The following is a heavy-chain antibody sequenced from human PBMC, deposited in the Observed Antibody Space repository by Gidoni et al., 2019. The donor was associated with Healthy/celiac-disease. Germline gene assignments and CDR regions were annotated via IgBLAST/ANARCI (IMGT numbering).Heavy chain of an antibody. J-gene: IGHJ1*01. Sequence: EVQLVESGGVVVQPGGSLRLSCAASGFTFADYTMHWVRQAPGKGLEWVSLIRWDGGSTYYADSVKGRFTISRDNSKNSLYLQMNSLRTEDTALYYCAKGESSVFYTRAEYFQHWGQGTLVTVSS. V-gene: IGHV3-43*01. CDR2: IRWDGGST. D-gene: IGHD2-8*01. CDR1: GFTFADYT. CDR3: AKGESSVFYTRAEYFQH.